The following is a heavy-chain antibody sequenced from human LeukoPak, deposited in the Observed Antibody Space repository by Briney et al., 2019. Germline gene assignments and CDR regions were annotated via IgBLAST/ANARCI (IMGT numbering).Heavy chain of an antibody. D-gene: IGHD6-13*01. Sequence: SETLSLTCAVYGGSFRGYYWSWIRQPPGKGLEWIGEINHSGSTNYNPSLKSRVTISVDTSKNQFSLKLSSVTAADTAVYYCARGAAADYWGQGTLVTVSS. CDR3: ARGAAADY. V-gene: IGHV4-34*01. CDR2: INHSGST. CDR1: GGSFRGYY. J-gene: IGHJ4*02.